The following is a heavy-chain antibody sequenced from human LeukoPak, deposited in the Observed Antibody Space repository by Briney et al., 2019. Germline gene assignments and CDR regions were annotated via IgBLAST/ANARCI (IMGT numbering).Heavy chain of an antibody. D-gene: IGHD3-3*01. CDR3: ARTGEDFWSGYYHY. J-gene: IGHJ4*02. V-gene: IGHV3-74*01. CDR1: GFTFSSYE. Sequence: GGSLRLSCAASGFTFSSYEMNWVRQAPGKGLVWVSRINSDGSSTSYADSVKGRFTISRDNAKNTLYLQMNSLRAEDTAVYYCARTGEDFWSGYYHYWGQGTLVTVSS. CDR2: INSDGSST.